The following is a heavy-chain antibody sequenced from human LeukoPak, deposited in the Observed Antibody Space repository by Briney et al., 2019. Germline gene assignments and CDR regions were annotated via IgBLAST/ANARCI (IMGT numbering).Heavy chain of an antibody. CDR1: GFTFSDYY. J-gene: IGHJ4*02. CDR2: ISSSGSTI. V-gene: IGHV3-11*01. CDR3: ARHPIEYSSGRSFDY. D-gene: IGHD6-19*01. Sequence: GGSLRLSCAASGFTFSDYYMSWIRQAPGKGLEWVSYISSSGSTIYYADSVKGRFTISRDNAKNSLYLQMNSLRAEDTAVYYCARHPIEYSSGRSFDYWGQGTLVTVSS.